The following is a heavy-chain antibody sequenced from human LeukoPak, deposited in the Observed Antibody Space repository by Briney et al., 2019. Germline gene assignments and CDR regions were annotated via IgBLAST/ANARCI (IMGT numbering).Heavy chain of an antibody. J-gene: IGHJ6*03. CDR1: GFTFSSYA. CDR2: ISYDGSNK. CDR3: ARVVVGGTVTTQQSYYYYMDV. Sequence: GGSLRLSCVASGFTFSSYAMNWVRQAPGKGLEWVAVISYDGSNKYYADSVKGRFTISRDNSKNTLYLQMNSLRAEDTAVYYCARVVVGGTVTTQQSYYYYMDVWGKGTTVTVSS. D-gene: IGHD4-17*01. V-gene: IGHV3-30*04.